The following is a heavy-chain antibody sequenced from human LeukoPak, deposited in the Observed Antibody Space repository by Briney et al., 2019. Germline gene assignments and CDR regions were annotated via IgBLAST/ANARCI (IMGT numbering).Heavy chain of an antibody. CDR2: IIPIFGTA. J-gene: IGHJ3*02. V-gene: IGHV1-69*15. D-gene: IGHD3-22*01. Sequence: SVKVSCKASGGTFSSYAISWVRQAPGQGLEWMGRIIPIFGTANYAQKFQGRVTITPDESTSTAYMELSSLRSEDTAVYYCASVSDSSGYYYLDAFDIWGQGTMVTVSS. CDR1: GGTFSSYA. CDR3: ASVSDSSGYYYLDAFDI.